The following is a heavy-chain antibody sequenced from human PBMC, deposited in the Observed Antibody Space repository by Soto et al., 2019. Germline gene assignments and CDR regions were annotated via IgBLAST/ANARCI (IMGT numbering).Heavy chain of an antibody. CDR2: IGRTRKYI. Sequence: PGESLKISCAASGFTFDDYSMNWVRQAPGKGLEWVSYIGRTRKYIAYVDSVKGRFTISRDGAKNSVFLQMNSLRDEDTAVYYCARDHNWSFDYWGQGIPVTVSS. D-gene: IGHD1-20*01. J-gene: IGHJ4*02. V-gene: IGHV3-21*06. CDR1: GFTFDDYS. CDR3: ARDHNWSFDY.